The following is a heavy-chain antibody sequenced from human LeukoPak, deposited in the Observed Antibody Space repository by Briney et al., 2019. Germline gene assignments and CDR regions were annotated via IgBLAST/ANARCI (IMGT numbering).Heavy chain of an antibody. CDR1: GHTFTTYS. CDR2: INTNTGNP. Sequence: RASVKVSCKASGHTFTTYSINWVRQAPGQGLGWMGLINTNTGNPTYAQGFTGRSVFSLDTSVSTAYLQISSLKAEDTAVYYCARLNRAVSGDFDYWGQGTLVTVSS. V-gene: IGHV7-4-1*02. J-gene: IGHJ4*02. CDR3: ARLNRAVSGDFDY. D-gene: IGHD6-19*01.